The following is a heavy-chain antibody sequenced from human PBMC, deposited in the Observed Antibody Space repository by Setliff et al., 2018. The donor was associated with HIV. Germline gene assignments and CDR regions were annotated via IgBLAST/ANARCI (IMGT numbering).Heavy chain of an antibody. CDR3: VRDLTTIVTRKVFDN. V-gene: IGHV3-30*04. J-gene: IGHJ3*02. D-gene: IGHD4-4*01. CDR2: ISYDGSYK. CDR1: GFTFGDYA. Sequence: GGSLRLSCAATGFTFGDYAIHWVRQAPGKGLEWVAVISYDGSYKNYAESVKGRFTISRDNSKNTLYVQMNSLRADDTAIYYCVRDLTTIVTRKVFDNWGQGTMVTVSS.